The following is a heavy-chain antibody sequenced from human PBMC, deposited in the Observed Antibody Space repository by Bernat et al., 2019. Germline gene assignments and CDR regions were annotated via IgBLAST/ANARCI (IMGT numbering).Heavy chain of an antibody. J-gene: IGHJ6*02. Sequence: QLQLQESGPGLVKPSETLSLTCTVSGGSISSSSYYWGWIRQPPGKGLEWIGSIYYSGSTYYNPSLKSRVTISVDTSKNQFSLKLSSVTAADTAVYYCARRFYSYGMVVWGQGTTVTVSS. V-gene: IGHV4-39*01. CDR2: IYYSGST. CDR1: GGSISSSSYY. CDR3: ARRFYSYGMVV.